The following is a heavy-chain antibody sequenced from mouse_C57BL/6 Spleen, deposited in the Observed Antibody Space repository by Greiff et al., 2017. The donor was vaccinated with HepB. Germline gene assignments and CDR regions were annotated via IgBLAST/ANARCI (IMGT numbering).Heavy chain of an antibody. CDR3: ARSGYYGYDTMDY. D-gene: IGHD2-2*01. V-gene: IGHV1-52*01. CDR1: GYTFTSYW. J-gene: IGHJ4*01. CDR2: IDPSDSET. Sequence: VQLQQPGAELVRPGSSVKLSCKASGYTFTSYWMHWVKQRPIQGLEWIGNIDPSDSETHYNQKFKDKATLTVDKSSSTAYMQLSSLTSEDSAVYYCARSGYYGYDTMDYWGQVTSVTVSS.